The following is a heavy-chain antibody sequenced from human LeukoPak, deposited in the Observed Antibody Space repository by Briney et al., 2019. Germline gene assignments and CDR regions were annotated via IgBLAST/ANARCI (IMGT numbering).Heavy chain of an antibody. CDR1: GYSFTSYW. CDR3: ARIRLAAASWDAFDI. V-gene: IGHV5-51*01. J-gene: IGHJ3*02. CDR2: IYPGDSDT. Sequence: GESLKISCKGSGYSFTSYWIGWVRQMPGKGLEWMGIIYPGDSDTRYSPSFQGQVTISADKSINTAYLQWSSLKASDTAMYYCARIRLAAASWDAFDIWGQGTMVTVSS. D-gene: IGHD6-13*01.